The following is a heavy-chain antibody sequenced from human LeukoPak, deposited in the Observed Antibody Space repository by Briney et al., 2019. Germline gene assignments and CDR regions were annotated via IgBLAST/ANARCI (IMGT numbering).Heavy chain of an antibody. CDR2: ISYSGGT. CDR3: AREGLYYDILTGYFKFFDY. J-gene: IGHJ4*02. V-gene: IGHV4-59*01. CDR1: GGSISSYY. D-gene: IGHD3-9*01. Sequence: SETLSLTCTVSGGSISSYYWTWIRQPPGKGLEWIGYISYSGGTNYNPSLKSRVTISVDTSKNQFSLELTSVTAADTAVYYCAREGLYYDILTGYFKFFDYWGQGTLVTVSS.